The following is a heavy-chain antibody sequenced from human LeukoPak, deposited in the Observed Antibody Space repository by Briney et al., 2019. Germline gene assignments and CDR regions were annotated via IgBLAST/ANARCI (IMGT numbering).Heavy chain of an antibody. Sequence: GGSLRLSCAASGFTLSNYCMHWVRQAPGEGLGWVSRIDSDGITTNYADSVKGRFTTSRDNAKTTLYLQMISLRADDTSRYYCARVVAGRVGLMDVWGQGTTVTVSS. J-gene: IGHJ6*02. CDR1: GFTLSNYC. D-gene: IGHD5-12*01. CDR3: ARVVAGRVGLMDV. CDR2: IDSDGITT. V-gene: IGHV3-74*01.